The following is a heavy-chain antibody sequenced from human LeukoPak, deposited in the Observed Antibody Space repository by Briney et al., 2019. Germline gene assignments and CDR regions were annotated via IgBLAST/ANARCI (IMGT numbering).Heavy chain of an antibody. V-gene: IGHV3-74*01. CDR3: ARDYSSGWYYDY. Sequence: PGGSLRLSCAASGFTFSSYWMHWVRQAPGKGLVWVSRINSDGSSTSYADSVKGRFTISRDNAKNSLYLQMNSLRAEDTAVYYCARDYSSGWYYDYWGQGTLVTVSS. CDR2: INSDGSST. J-gene: IGHJ4*02. CDR1: GFTFSSYW. D-gene: IGHD6-19*01.